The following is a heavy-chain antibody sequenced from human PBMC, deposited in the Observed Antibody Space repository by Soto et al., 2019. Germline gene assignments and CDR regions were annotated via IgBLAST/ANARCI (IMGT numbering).Heavy chain of an antibody. D-gene: IGHD3-22*01. J-gene: IGHJ6*02. V-gene: IGHV3-23*01. Sequence: EVQLLESGGGLVQPGGSLRLSCAASGFTFSSYSMIWVRQAPGKGLEWVSAISGSGGTTYYADSVEGRFTISRYKYQNTLFMQKNSPRDQGTALYYCAKGGVGYYDSTGYYLYYYYGMDVWGQGTTVTVSS. CDR1: GFTFSSYS. CDR2: ISGSGGTT. CDR3: AKGGVGYYDSTGYYLYYYYGMDV.